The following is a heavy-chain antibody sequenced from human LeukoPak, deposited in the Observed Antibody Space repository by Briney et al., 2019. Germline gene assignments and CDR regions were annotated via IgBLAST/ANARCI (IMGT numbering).Heavy chain of an antibody. CDR2: ISSSSSYI. CDR3: ARDPGIAARQFDY. D-gene: IGHD6-6*01. J-gene: IGHJ4*02. V-gene: IGHV3-21*01. Sequence: GGSLRLSCAASGFTFSSYSMNWVRQAPGKGLEWVSSISSSSSYIYYADSVKGRFTISRDNAKNSLYLQMNSLRAEDTAVYYCARDPGIAARQFDYWGQGDLVTVSS. CDR1: GFTFSSYS.